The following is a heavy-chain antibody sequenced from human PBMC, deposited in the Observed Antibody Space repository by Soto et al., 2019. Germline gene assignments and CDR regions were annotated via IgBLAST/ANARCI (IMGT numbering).Heavy chain of an antibody. CDR3: ARDRSTRINGTQHNWFVT. CDR2: ISAYNGNT. Sequence: AAVKVSCKSSGYTFTSYGISWVRQAPGQGLEWMGWISAYNGNTNYAQKLQGRVTMTTDTSTSTAYMELRSLRSDDTAVYYCARDRSTRINGTQHNWFVTWGKGTLGTV. D-gene: IGHD1-20*01. J-gene: IGHJ5*02. CDR1: GYTFTSYG. V-gene: IGHV1-18*04.